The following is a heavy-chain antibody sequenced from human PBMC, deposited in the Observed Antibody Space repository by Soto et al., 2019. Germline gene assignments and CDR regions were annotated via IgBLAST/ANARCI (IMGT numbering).Heavy chain of an antibody. CDR1: GFTFSSYG. Sequence: GGSLRLSCAASGFTFSSYGMHWVRQAPGKGLEWVAVISYDGSDKYYADSVKGRFTISRDNSKNTLYLQMNSLRAEDTAVYYCAKGPYFTIPSDAFDIWGQGTMVTVSS. J-gene: IGHJ3*02. D-gene: IGHD3-3*01. CDR3: AKGPYFTIPSDAFDI. V-gene: IGHV3-30*18. CDR2: ISYDGSDK.